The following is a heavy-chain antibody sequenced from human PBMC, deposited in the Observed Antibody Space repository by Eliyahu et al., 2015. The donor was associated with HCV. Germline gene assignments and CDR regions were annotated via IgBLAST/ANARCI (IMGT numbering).Heavy chain of an antibody. CDR1: GFTFSSYS. CDR3: ASTNNWNDTY. J-gene: IGHJ4*02. V-gene: IGHV3-21*01. CDR2: ISSSSSYI. D-gene: IGHD1-20*01. Sequence: EVQLVESGGGLVKPGGSLRLSCXASGFTFSSYSMNWVRQAPGKGLEWVSSISSSSSYIYYADSVKGRFTISRDNAKNSLYLQMNSLRAEDTAVYYCASTNNWNDTYWGQGTLVTVSS.